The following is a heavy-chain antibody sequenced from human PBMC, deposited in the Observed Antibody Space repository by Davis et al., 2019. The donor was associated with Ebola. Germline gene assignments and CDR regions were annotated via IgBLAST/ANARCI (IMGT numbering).Heavy chain of an antibody. CDR1: GYSFSYYW. D-gene: IGHD3-22*01. CDR3: AKQESLYGSSYY. CDR2: IYPGDSDT. J-gene: IGHJ4*02. Sequence: GESLKISCKGSGYSFSYYWIGWVRQMPGKGLEWMGIIYPGDSDTRYSPSFEGQVTISVDRSISTAYLQWSSLKASDTAMYYCAKQESLYGSSYYWGQGTLVTVSS. V-gene: IGHV5-51*01.